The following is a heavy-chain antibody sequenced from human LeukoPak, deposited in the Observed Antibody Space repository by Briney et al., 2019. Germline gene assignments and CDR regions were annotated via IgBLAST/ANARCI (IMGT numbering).Heavy chain of an antibody. Sequence: GGSLRLSCAASGFTFDDYAMHWVRQAPGKGLEWVSGISWNSGRIGYADSVKGRFTISRDNAKNSLYLQMNSLRAEDTAVYYCARDTGGSGSYSRTFDYWGQGTLVTVSS. CDR3: ARDTGGSGSYSRTFDY. V-gene: IGHV3-9*01. CDR2: ISWNSGRI. J-gene: IGHJ4*02. D-gene: IGHD3-10*01. CDR1: GFTFDDYA.